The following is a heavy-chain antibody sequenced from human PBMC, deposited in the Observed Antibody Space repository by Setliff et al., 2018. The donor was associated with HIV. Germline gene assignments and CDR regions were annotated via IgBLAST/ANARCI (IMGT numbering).Heavy chain of an antibody. D-gene: IGHD2-15*01. Sequence: PGGSLRLSCVTSGFTFSSFAMSWVRQTPGKGLEWVSAIVGSGIGTYYANSVKGRFTISRDNSKNRLDLQMGSLRAEDMAVYYCASNFRSGYWYFDLWGRGTLVTVSS. J-gene: IGHJ2*01. CDR3: ASNFRSGYWYFDL. CDR1: GFTFSSFA. V-gene: IGHV3-23*01. CDR2: IVGSGIGT.